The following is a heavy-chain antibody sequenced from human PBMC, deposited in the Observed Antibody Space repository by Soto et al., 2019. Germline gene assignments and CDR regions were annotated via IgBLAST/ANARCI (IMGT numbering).Heavy chain of an antibody. CDR1: GYTFTNNV. CDR3: AREVPYGYSRFDY. J-gene: IGHJ4*02. V-gene: IGHV1-3*01. D-gene: IGHD5-18*01. CDR2: VNAGNDNT. Sequence: QVHLVQSGAEVKKPGASVKVSCRTSGYTFTNNVIHWVRQAPGQRLEWIGWVNAGNDNTKWSREFQGRLTLTKDTSATTAYMELSSLTPEDTAIYFCAREVPYGYSRFDYCGQGTLVTVSS.